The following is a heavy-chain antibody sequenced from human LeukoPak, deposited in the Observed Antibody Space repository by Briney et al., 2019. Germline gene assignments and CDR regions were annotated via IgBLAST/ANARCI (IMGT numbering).Heavy chain of an antibody. J-gene: IGHJ4*02. V-gene: IGHV1-69*13. Sequence: SVKVSCKASGGTFSRYAISWVRQAPGQGLEWMGGIIPIFGTANYAQKFQGRVTITADESTSTAYMELSSLRSEDTAVYYCASARPYYDILTGYYNWGQGTLVTVSS. CDR1: GGTFSRYA. CDR3: ASARPYYDILTGYYN. CDR2: IIPIFGTA. D-gene: IGHD3-9*01.